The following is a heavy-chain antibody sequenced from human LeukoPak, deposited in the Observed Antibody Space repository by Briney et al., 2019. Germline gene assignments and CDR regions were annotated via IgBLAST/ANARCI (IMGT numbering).Heavy chain of an antibody. V-gene: IGHV3-9*01. D-gene: IGHD6-19*01. CDR1: GFTFDDYA. J-gene: IGHJ3*02. CDR3: AKDHLYSSGWYAAFDI. CDR2: ISWNSGSI. Sequence: GGSPRLSCAASGFTFDDYAMHWVRHAPGKGLEWVSGISWNSGSIGYADSVKGRFTISRDNAKNSLYLQMNSLRAEDTALYYCAKDHLYSSGWYAAFDIWGQGTMVTVSS.